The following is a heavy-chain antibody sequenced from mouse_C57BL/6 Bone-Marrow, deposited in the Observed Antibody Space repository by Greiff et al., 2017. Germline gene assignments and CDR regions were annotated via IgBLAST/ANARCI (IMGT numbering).Heavy chain of an antibody. CDR3: TRLPHYCGTPDWYFDV. D-gene: IGHD1-1*01. V-gene: IGHV1-15*01. J-gene: IGHJ1*03. CDR1: GYTFTDYE. CDR2: IDPETGGT. Sequence: QVQLQQSGAELVRPGASVTLSCKASGYTFTDYEMHWVKQTPVHGLEWIGAIDPETGGTAYNQKFKGKAILTADKSSSTAYMELRSLTSEDSAVYYCTRLPHYCGTPDWYFDVWGTGTTVTVSS.